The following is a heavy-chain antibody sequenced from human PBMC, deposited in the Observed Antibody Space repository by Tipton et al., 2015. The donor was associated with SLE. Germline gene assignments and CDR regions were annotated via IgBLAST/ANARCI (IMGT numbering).Heavy chain of an antibody. Sequence: TLSLTCTVSVGPLTSGRYYWSWIRQPPGKGLEWIGDIYYCGSTNYNPPLKSRVTISVDTSKNQIYLKLSSVTAADTAVYYCARDGSSAWYPYFDYWGQGTLVTVSS. CDR2: IYYCGST. J-gene: IGHJ4*02. V-gene: IGHV4-61*01. D-gene: IGHD6-13*01. CDR1: VGPLTSGRYY. CDR3: ARDGSSAWYPYFDY.